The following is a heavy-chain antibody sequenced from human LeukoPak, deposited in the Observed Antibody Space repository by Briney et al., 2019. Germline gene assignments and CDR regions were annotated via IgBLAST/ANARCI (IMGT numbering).Heavy chain of an antibody. CDR3: ARDRPDIAVAGHKPYYYYYGMDV. CDR2: IYYSGST. CDR1: GGSISSYY. V-gene: IGHV4-59*01. Sequence: SETLSLTCTVSGGSISSYYWSWIRQPPGKGLEWIGYIYYSGSTNYNPSLKSRVTISVDTSKNQFSLKLSSVTAADTAVYYCARDRPDIAVAGHKPYYYYYGMDVWGQGTTVTVSS. D-gene: IGHD6-19*01. J-gene: IGHJ6*02.